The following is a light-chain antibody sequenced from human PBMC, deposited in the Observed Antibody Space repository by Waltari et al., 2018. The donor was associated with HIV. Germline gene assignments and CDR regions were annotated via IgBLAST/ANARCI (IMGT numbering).Light chain of an antibody. CDR1: TGAVTSGHS. CDR2: DTS. V-gene: IGLV7-46*01. CDR3: FLAYSDAWV. J-gene: IGLJ3*02. Sequence: QAVVTQATSLTVSPAGTVTLTHRPSTGAVTSGHSPYWFQQKPGQAPRTLIYDTSNKHSWTPARFSGSLLGGKATLTLSGAQLEDEAEYYCFLAYSDAWVFGGGTKLTVL.